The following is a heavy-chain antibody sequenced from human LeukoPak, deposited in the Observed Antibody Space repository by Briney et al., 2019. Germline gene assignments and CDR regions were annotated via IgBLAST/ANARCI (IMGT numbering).Heavy chain of an antibody. J-gene: IGHJ3*01. CDR3: ARSVTLARVDV. V-gene: IGHV3-53*01. CDR2: INPGGTT. Sequence: GGSLRLSCAASGLTVSSYSMSWVRQAPGKGLEWVSLINPGGTTYYTDSVRGRFTISRDNSEHALYLQMNSLRAEDTAVYYCARSVTLARVDVWGQGTMVTVSS. CDR1: GLTVSSYS. D-gene: IGHD3-10*01.